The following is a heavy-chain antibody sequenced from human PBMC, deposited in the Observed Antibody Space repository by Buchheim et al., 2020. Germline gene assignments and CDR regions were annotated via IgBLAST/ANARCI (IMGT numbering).Heavy chain of an antibody. V-gene: IGHV4-61*02. CDR1: GGSMTSGNYF. CDR3: ASHEGDYYGSDYHYYGMDV. CDR2: IYTGGSP. J-gene: IGHJ6*02. D-gene: IGHD3-10*01. Sequence: QVQLRESGPGLVKPSQTLSLTCSVSGGSMTSGNYFWSWIRQPAGKGLEWIGRIYTGGSPDYNPSLKSRLTISMDTSKNQVSLNLSSVTAADTARYYCASHEGDYYGSDYHYYGMDVWGQGTT.